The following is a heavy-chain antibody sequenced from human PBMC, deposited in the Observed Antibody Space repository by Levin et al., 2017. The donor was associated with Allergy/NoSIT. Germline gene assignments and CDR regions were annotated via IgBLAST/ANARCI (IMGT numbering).Heavy chain of an antibody. CDR3: ARALGSLDPFDI. D-gene: IGHD7-27*01. CDR1: GFTLSNYA. CDR2: ISGSGDTT. V-gene: IGHV3-23*01. Sequence: PGGSLRLSCAASGFTLSNYAMSWVRQAPGKGLEWVSSISGSGDTTDYADSVKGRFTISRDNSKNTLYVQMNSLRAEDTAVYYCARALGSLDPFDIWGQGTMITVSS. J-gene: IGHJ3*02.